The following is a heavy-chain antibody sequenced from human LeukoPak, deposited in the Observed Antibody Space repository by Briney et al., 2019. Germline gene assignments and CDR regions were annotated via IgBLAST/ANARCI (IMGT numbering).Heavy chain of an antibody. Sequence: GWSLRLSCVASGYSFSSYGMCWVRQAPGKGVEWVSAIIGSGGKTYNADSVKGRFTISRDNSRKTLYLQMNSLRAEDTAVYYCAKDGGSYQFDSWGQGTLVTVSS. CDR1: GYSFSSYG. V-gene: IGHV3-23*01. J-gene: IGHJ4*02. D-gene: IGHD1-26*01. CDR3: AKDGGSYQFDS. CDR2: IIGSGGKT.